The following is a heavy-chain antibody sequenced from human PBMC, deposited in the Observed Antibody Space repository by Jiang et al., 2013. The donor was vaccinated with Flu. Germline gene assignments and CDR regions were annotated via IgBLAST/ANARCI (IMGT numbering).Heavy chain of an antibody. D-gene: IGHD5-12*01. V-gene: IGHV1-46*01. CDR2: INPSGGST. CDR3: ARDRRGGSQLGAFDI. CDR1: GYTFTSYY. J-gene: IGHJ3*02. Sequence: LVESGAEVKKPGASVKVSCKASGYTFTSYYMHWVRQAPGQGLEWMGIINPSGGSTSYAQKFQGRVTMTRDTSTSTVYMELSSLRSEDTAVYYCARDRRGGSQLGAFDIWGQGTMVTVSS.